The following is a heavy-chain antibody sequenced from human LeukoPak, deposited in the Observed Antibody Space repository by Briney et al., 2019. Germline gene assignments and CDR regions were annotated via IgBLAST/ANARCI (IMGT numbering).Heavy chain of an antibody. CDR1: GYTFTSYG. CDR2: ISAYNGNT. J-gene: IGHJ4*02. CDR3: ARDKGQWTSFYYFDY. Sequence: ASVKVSCKASGYTFTSYGISWVRQAPGQGLEWMGWISAYNGNTNYAQKLQGRVTMTTDTSTSTACMELRSLRSDDTAVYYCARDKGQWTSFYYFDYWGQGTLVTVSS. D-gene: IGHD6-19*01. V-gene: IGHV1-18*01.